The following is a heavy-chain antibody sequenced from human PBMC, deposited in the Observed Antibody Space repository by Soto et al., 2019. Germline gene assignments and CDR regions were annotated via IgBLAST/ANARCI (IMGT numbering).Heavy chain of an antibody. V-gene: IGHV1-69*13. D-gene: IGHD6-19*01. CDR1: GGTFSSYA. CDR2: IIPIFGTA. CDR3: ERDLTPGIAVAGNTLNWFDP. J-gene: IGHJ5*02. Sequence: SVKVSCKASGGTFSSYAISWVRQAPGQGLEWMGGIIPIFGTANYAQKFQGRVTITADESTSTAYMELSSLRSEDTAVYYCERDLTPGIAVAGNTLNWFDPWGQGTLVTVSS.